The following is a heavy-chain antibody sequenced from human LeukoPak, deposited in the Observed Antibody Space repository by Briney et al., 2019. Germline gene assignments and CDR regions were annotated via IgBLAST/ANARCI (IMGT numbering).Heavy chain of an antibody. J-gene: IGHJ6*02. CDR1: GGSISSYY. CDR2: IYTSGST. CDR3: ARDFRIAVAGNEYYYYGMDV. D-gene: IGHD6-19*01. Sequence: SETLSLTCTVSGGSISSYYWSWIRQPAGKGLEWIGRIYTSGSTNYNPSLKSRVTMSVDTSKNQFSLKLSSVTAADTAVYYCARDFRIAVAGNEYYYYGMDVWGQGTTGTVSS. V-gene: IGHV4-4*07.